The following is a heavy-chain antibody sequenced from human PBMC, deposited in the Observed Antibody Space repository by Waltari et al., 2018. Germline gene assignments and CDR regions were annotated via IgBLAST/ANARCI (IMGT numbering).Heavy chain of an antibody. V-gene: IGHV3-23*01. J-gene: IGHJ4*02. Sequence: EVQLLESGGGFLQPGGSLRLPWVASGFTFSNYAMNWVRQAPGKGLEWVSLLSSTGATTYYADSVKARFTISRDNSKNTLYLEMHSLRVEDTAIYYCAKESDSTGYFDYWGQGTLVTVSS. CDR2: LSSTGATT. D-gene: IGHD3-22*01. CDR1: GFTFSNYA. CDR3: AKESDSTGYFDY.